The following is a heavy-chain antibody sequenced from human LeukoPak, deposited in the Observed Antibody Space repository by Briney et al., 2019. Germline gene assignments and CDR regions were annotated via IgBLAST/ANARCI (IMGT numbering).Heavy chain of an antibody. CDR2: ISYDGSNK. V-gene: IGHV3-30*04. Sequence: GGSLRLSCAASGFTFNSYAIHWVRQAPGKGLEWVAVISYDGSNKYYAESVKGRFTISRDNSKNTLYLQMNSLRAEDTAVYYCAKDKRWELPTTLFDYWGQGTLVTVSS. D-gene: IGHD1-26*01. CDR1: GFTFNSYA. CDR3: AKDKRWELPTTLFDY. J-gene: IGHJ4*02.